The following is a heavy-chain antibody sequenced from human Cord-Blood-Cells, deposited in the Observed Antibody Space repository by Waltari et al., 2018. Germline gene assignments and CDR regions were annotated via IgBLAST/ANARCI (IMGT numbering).Heavy chain of an antibody. CDR1: GYTFTSSD. D-gene: IGHD6-6*01. CDR3: ATSGEYSSSSRYYFDY. Sequence: GQLVPSGAEVKKPAASVKVSCKASGYTFTSSDINCVREAPGQAREWMGWMNPNSCNTGYAQKFQGRVTITRNTSISTAYMELSSLRSEDTAVYYCATSGEYSSSSRYYFDYWGQGTLVTVSS. J-gene: IGHJ4*02. CDR2: MNPNSCNT. V-gene: IGHV1-8*03.